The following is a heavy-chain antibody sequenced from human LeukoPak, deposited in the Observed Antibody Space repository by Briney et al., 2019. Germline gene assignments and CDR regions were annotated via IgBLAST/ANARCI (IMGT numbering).Heavy chain of an antibody. J-gene: IGHJ2*01. V-gene: IGHV4-59*01. Sequence: SETLSLTCTVSGVSISTYSWSWIRQPPGKGLEWIGYISYSGSTSYNPSLRSRVTISVDTSKIQFSLKLSSVTAADTAVYYCATDGNFDLWGRGTLVTVSS. CDR1: GVSISTYS. CDR3: ATDGNFDL. D-gene: IGHD1-26*01. CDR2: ISYSGST.